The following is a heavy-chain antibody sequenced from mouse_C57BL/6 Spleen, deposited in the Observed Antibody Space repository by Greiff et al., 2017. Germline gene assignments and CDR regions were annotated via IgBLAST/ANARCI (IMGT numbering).Heavy chain of an antibody. Sequence: VQLQQSGAELVRPGTSVKVSCKASGYAFTNYLIEWVKQRPGQGLEWIGVINPGSGGTNYNEKFKGKATLTADKSSSTAYMQLSSLTSEDSAVYFCARDESSNYEFAYWGKGTLVTVSA. CDR3: ARDESSNYEFAY. D-gene: IGHD2-5*01. J-gene: IGHJ3*01. V-gene: IGHV1-54*01. CDR2: INPGSGGT. CDR1: GYAFTNYL.